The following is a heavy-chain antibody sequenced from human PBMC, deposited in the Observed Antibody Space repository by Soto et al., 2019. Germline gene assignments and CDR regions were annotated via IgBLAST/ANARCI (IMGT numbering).Heavy chain of an antibody. Sequence: QVQLVESGGGVVQPGRSLRLSCAASGFTFSSYGMHWVRQAPGKGLEWVAVISYDGSNKYYADSVKGRFTISRDNYKNTLYLQMNSLRAEDTAVYYCAKDRARYCGGGSCYSIFDYWGQGTLVTVSS. CDR3: AKDRARYCGGGSCYSIFDY. D-gene: IGHD2-15*01. CDR2: ISYDGSNK. J-gene: IGHJ4*02. CDR1: GFTFSSYG. V-gene: IGHV3-30*18.